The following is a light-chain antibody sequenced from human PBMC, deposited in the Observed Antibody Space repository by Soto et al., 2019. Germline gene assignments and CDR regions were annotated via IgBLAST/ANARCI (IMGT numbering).Light chain of an antibody. CDR1: SSYVGGYNY. CDR2: DVS. J-gene: IGLJ1*01. CDR3: CSYAGRYTYV. Sequence: QSVLAQPRLVSGSPGQSVTISCTGTSSYVGGYNYVSWYQQHPGKAPKLMMYDVSKRPSGVPDRFSGSKSGNTASLTISGLQAEDEADYYCCSYAGRYTYVFGTRTKVTVL. V-gene: IGLV2-11*01.